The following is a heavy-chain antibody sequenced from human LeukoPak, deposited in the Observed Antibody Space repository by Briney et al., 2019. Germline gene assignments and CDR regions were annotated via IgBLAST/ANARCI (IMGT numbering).Heavy chain of an antibody. CDR1: GNFISNGYY. Sequence: PSETLSLTCAVSGNFISNGYYWGWIRQPPGKGLEWIGSIYHSGTTFYNPSLKSRLSISVDTSNNHFSLTLSSVTAEDTAVYYCARQGGGFWSGSYPFDYWGQGTLVAVSS. J-gene: IGHJ4*02. D-gene: IGHD3-3*01. CDR3: ARQGGGFWSGSYPFDY. V-gene: IGHV4-38-2*01. CDR2: IYHSGTT.